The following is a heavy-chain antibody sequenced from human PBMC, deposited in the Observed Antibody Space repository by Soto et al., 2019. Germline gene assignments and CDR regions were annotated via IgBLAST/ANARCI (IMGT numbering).Heavy chain of an antibody. CDR2: ITPDGNRA. CDR3: VRGPSHGAFDI. Sequence: QVQLVESGGDVVQPGRSLRLSCAASGSTFSSYDIHWVRQAPGKGLEWVAHITPDGNRAYYADSVKGRFTVSRDNARNTGYLQVKSRRPEDTAVYHCVRGPSHGAFDIWGQGTLVTVSS. J-gene: IGHJ3*02. CDR1: GSTFSSYD. V-gene: IGHV3-30-3*01.